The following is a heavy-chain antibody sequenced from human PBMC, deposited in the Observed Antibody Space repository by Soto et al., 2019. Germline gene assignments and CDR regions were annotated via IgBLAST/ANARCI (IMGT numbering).Heavy chain of an antibody. CDR3: ARVARDSSDAFDI. Sequence: ETLSLTCAVYAGSFSHYYWNWIRQSPGKGLGWIGKIKHSGSAHYNPSLKSRVTISVDMSKNQFSLKLSSVTAADTAVYYCARVARDSSDAFDIWGQGTMVTVSS. CDR2: IKHSGSA. CDR1: AGSFSHYY. J-gene: IGHJ3*02. D-gene: IGHD3-22*01. V-gene: IGHV4-34*01.